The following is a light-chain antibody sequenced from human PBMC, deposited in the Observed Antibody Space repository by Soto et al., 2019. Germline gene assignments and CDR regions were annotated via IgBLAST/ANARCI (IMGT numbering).Light chain of an antibody. CDR2: WAS. V-gene: IGKV4-1*01. CDR1: QSVLYSSNNKNY. J-gene: IGKJ2*01. CDR3: HQYYNTGT. Sequence: DIVMTQSPDSLAVSLGERATINCKSSQSVLYSSNNKNYLAWYQQKPGQPPKLLIYWASARESGVPDRFSGSGSGTDFTLTISSLLAEDVAVYYCHQYYNTGTFGQGTKLEIK.